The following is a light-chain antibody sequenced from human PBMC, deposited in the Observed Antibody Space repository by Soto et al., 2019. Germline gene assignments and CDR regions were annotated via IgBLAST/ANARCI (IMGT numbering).Light chain of an antibody. J-gene: IGKJ1*01. CDR3: LQLNTYPWT. CDR1: QSVSNY. CDR2: DAS. V-gene: IGKV3-11*01. Sequence: EIVLTQSPATLSLSPGERATLSCRASQSVSNYLAWYQQKPGQAPRLLIYDASRRATGIPARFSGSGSGTDFTLTISSLQPEDVATYYCLQLNTYPWTFGQGTKVEIK.